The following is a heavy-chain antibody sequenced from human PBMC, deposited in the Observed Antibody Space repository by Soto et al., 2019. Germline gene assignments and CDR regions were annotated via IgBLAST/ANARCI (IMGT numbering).Heavy chain of an antibody. J-gene: IGHJ4*02. V-gene: IGHV3-9*01. CDR1: GFNFDEFA. D-gene: IGHD6-13*01. Sequence: EVHLVESGGDLVQPGRSLRLSCAATGFNFDEFAMHWVRQAPGKGLEWVSGIGWDSGKMGYAESVKGRFIVSRDNTKKSLYLQMNDLRPEDTALYFCAKDAGSTWFNYFDSWGQGTLVSVSS. CDR2: IGWDSGKM. CDR3: AKDAGSTWFNYFDS.